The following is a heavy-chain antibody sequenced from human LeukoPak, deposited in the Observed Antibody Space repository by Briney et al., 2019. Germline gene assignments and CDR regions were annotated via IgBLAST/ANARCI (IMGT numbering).Heavy chain of an antibody. CDR3: ARGLWWTHTWFDP. D-gene: IGHD2-8*02. CDR2: INHSGST. Sequence: SETLSLTCAVYGGSFSGYYWSWIRQPPGKGLEWIGEINHSGSTNYNPSLKSRVTISVDTSKNQFSLKLSSATAADTAVYYCARGLWWTHTWFDPWGQGTLVTVSS. CDR1: GGSFSGYY. J-gene: IGHJ5*02. V-gene: IGHV4-34*01.